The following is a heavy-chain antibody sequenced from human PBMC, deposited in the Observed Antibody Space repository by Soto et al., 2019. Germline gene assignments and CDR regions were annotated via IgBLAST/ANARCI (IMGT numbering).Heavy chain of an antibody. CDR2: ISYDGSNQ. Sequence: QVQLVESGGGVVQPGRSLRLSCAASGFIFSTYGMHWVRQAPGKGLEWVAVISYDGSNQYYEDSVKGRFTISRDNSKNTLYLQMNRLRVEDTDVYYCAKSWSGSHGAFDMWGQGTMVTVSA. V-gene: IGHV3-30*18. J-gene: IGHJ3*02. CDR1: GFIFSTYG. D-gene: IGHD2-8*02. CDR3: AKSWSGSHGAFDM.